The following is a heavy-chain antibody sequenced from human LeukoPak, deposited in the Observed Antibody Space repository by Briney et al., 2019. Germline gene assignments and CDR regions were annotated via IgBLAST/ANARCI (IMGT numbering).Heavy chain of an antibody. Sequence: ASVKVSCKASGYTFTSYDINWVRQAPGQAPEWMGWMNPDNGNTGYAQKFQGRLTMTRDTSTNTAYMQLSSLRSEDTAMYYCARVEQLVLHWYFDLWGRGTLVTVSS. CDR2: MNPDNGNT. CDR1: GYTFTSYD. D-gene: IGHD6-13*01. J-gene: IGHJ2*01. CDR3: ARVEQLVLHWYFDL. V-gene: IGHV1-8*01.